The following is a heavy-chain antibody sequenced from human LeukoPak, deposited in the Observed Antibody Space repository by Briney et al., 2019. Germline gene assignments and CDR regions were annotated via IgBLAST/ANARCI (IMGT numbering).Heavy chain of an antibody. V-gene: IGHV4-39*07. D-gene: IGHD6-13*01. CDR2: IYYSGST. Sequence: SETLSLTCTVSGGSISSSSYYWGWIRRPPGKGLEWIGSIYYSGSTYYNPSLKSRVTISVDTSKNQFSLKLSSVTAADTAVYYCARGAIAGDLFDYWGQGTLVTVSS. CDR3: ARGAIAGDLFDY. J-gene: IGHJ4*02. CDR1: GGSISSSSYY.